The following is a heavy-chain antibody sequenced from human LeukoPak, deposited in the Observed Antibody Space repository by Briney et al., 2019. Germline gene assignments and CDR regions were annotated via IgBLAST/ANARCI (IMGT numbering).Heavy chain of an antibody. CDR1: GFTVSSNY. V-gene: IGHV3-53*01. J-gene: IGHJ6*02. CDR2: TYSGGST. CDR3: ARQRNYYYYGMDV. Sequence: GGSLRLSCAASGFTVSSNYMSWVRQAPEKGLEWVSVTYSGGSTYYADSVKGRFTISRDNSKNTLYLQMNSLRAEDTAVYYCARQRNYYYYGMDVWGQGTMVTVSS. D-gene: IGHD5-24*01.